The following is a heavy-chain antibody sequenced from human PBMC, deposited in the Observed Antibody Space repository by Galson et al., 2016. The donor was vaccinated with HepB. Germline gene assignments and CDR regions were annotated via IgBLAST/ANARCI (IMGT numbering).Heavy chain of an antibody. CDR2: INGAGTTT. J-gene: IGHJ4*02. CDR3: VRGRAYVLEFG. Sequence: SLRLSCAASGFTFTSYWMHWVRQTPGKGLVLVAFINGAGTTTTHADSVKGRFTISRDNARNTVFLQMNSLRVEDTAVYYCVRGRAYVLEFGGGQGTLVTVSS. CDR1: GFTFTSYW. D-gene: IGHD3-3*02. V-gene: IGHV3-74*01.